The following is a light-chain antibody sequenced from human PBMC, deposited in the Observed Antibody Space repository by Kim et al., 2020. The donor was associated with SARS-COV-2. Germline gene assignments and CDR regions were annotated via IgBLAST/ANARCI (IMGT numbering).Light chain of an antibody. J-gene: IGLJ3*02. CDR2: EDN. V-gene: IGLV6-57*03. CDR3: QSYDSSNHWV. Sequence: KPVTTPCTRSSGSITSNNVQWYQQRPGSAPTTVIYEDNQRPSGVPDRFSGSIDSSSNSASLTISGLKTEDEADYYCQSYDSSNHWVFGGGTQLTVL. CDR1: SGSITSNN.